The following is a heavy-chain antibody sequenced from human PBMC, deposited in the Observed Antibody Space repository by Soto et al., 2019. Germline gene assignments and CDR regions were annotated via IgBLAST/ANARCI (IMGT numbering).Heavy chain of an antibody. CDR3: ARASVGPPGGGSWTMPFDI. CDR1: GGSISSYY. D-gene: IGHD2-15*01. CDR2: IYTGGST. J-gene: IGHJ4*02. V-gene: IGHV4-4*07. Sequence: SETLSLTCTVSGGSISSYYWSWIRQPAGKGLEWIGRIYTGGSTNYSPSLKSRVTMSIDTSKNQFSLRLTSVTAADTAVYYCARASVGPPGGGSWTMPFDIWGRGTLVTVSS.